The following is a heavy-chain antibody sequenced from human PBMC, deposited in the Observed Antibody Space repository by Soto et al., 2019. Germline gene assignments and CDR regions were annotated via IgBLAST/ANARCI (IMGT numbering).Heavy chain of an antibody. V-gene: IGHV3-7*05. CDR3: ARGDFYSGDL. D-gene: IGHD4-4*01. CDR1: GFTFRSYW. Sequence: EVQLVESGGGLVQPGGSLRLSCVASGFTFRSYWMSWVRQAPGKGLEWVANINEDESEKNYVDSVKGRFTISRDNAKNSLYLQMNSLRAEDMAMYFCARGDFYSGDLWGQGTLVTVSP. CDR2: INEDESEK. J-gene: IGHJ5*02.